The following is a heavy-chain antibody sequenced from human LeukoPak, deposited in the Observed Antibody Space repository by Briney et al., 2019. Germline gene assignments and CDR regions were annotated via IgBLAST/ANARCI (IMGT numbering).Heavy chain of an antibody. CDR3: AKGRIVVVPAAGYYYYYGMDV. CDR1: GFTFSSYA. V-gene: IGHV3-23*01. Sequence: TGGSLRLSCAASGFTFSSYAMSWVRQAPGKGLEWVSAISGSGGSTYYADSVKGRFTISRDNSKNTLYLQMNSLRAEDTAVYYCAKGRIVVVPAAGYYYYYGMDVWGQGTTVTVSS. CDR2: ISGSGGST. D-gene: IGHD2-2*01. J-gene: IGHJ6*02.